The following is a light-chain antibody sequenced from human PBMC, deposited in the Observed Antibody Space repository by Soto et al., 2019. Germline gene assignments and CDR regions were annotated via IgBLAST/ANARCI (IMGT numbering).Light chain of an antibody. CDR3: SSYTSSSLYV. J-gene: IGLJ1*01. Sequence: QSALTQPASVSGSPGQSITISCTGTSSDVGGSNYVSWYQQLPGKAPKLMIYDVSDQPSGVSNRFSGSKSGNTASLTISGLQAEDEADYYCSSYTSSSLYVFGTGTKVTVL. V-gene: IGLV2-14*01. CDR2: DVS. CDR1: SSDVGGSNY.